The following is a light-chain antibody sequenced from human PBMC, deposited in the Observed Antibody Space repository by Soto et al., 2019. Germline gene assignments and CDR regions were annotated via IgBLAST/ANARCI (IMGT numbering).Light chain of an antibody. CDR1: QSVSSSY. J-gene: IGKJ4*01. Sequence: EIVLTQSPGTLSLSPVERATLSCRASQSVSSSYLAWYQQKPGQAPRLLIYGASIRAAGIPDRFSGSGSGTDFTLTISSLEPEDFAVYYCQQRSNWPPVITFGGGTKVDIK. CDR3: QQRSNWPPVIT. V-gene: IGKV3D-20*02. CDR2: GAS.